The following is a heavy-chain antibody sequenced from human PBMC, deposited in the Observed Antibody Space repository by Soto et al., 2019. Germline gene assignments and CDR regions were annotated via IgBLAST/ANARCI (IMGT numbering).Heavy chain of an antibody. D-gene: IGHD5-12*01. J-gene: IGHJ4*02. CDR1: GGSVSNNNW. CDR3: TKNSAYALDY. CDR2: IHHSGGT. Sequence: QVQLQESGPGLVKPSGTLSLSCAVSGGSVSNNNWWSWVRQSPGNGLEWIGEIHHSGGTSYNPSLVRRAILSVDRSKNELSLRLNYVTAADTAVYYCTKNSAYALDYWGLGILVTVSS. V-gene: IGHV4-4*02.